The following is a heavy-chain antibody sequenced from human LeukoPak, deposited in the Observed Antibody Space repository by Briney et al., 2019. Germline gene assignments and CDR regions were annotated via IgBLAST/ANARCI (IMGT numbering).Heavy chain of an antibody. D-gene: IGHD1-26*01. CDR3: ARGGPVVGATTGSFDY. V-gene: IGHV1-2*02. CDR1: GYTFTGHY. Sequence: ASVKVSCKASGYTFTGHYIHWLRQAPAPGVEGVGWVNPNSGGTNYAQNLQGRVTLPRDTSISTAYIELRRLTSDDTALYYCARGGPVVGATTGSFDYWGQGTLVTVSS. J-gene: IGHJ4*02. CDR2: VNPNSGGT.